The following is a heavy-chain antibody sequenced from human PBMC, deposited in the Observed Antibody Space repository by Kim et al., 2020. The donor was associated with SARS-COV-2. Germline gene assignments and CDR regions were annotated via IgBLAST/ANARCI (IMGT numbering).Heavy chain of an antibody. CDR2: ISYDEANK. V-gene: IGHV3-30-3*01. CDR1: GFTFSSYA. J-gene: IGHJ4*02. Sequence: GGSLRLSCAASGFTFSSYAMHWVRQTPGKGLEWVALISYDEANKYYADSVKGRFTISRDNSKNTLYLQMNSLRAEDTAVYYCARELTPIVVVTALDSWGQGTLVSVSS. CDR3: ARELTPIVVVTALDS. D-gene: IGHD2-21*02.